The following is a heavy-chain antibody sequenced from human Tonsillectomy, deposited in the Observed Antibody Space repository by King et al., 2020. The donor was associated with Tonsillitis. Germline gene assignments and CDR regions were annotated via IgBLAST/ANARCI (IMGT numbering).Heavy chain of an antibody. CDR1: GGTFSSYA. CDR3: ARRGVVVVVPAAAYGMDV. Sequence: QLVQSGAEVKKPGSSVKVSCKASGGTFSSYAISWVRQAPGQGLEWMGGIIPIFGTANYAQKFQGRVKITADESTSTAYMELSSLRSEDTAVYYCARRGVVVVVPAAAYGMDVWGQGTTVTVSS. J-gene: IGHJ6*02. D-gene: IGHD2-2*01. V-gene: IGHV1-69*01. CDR2: IIPIFGTA.